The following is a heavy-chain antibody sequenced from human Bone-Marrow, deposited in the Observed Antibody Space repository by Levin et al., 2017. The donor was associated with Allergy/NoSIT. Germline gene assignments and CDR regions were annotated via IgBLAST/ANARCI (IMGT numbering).Heavy chain of an antibody. CDR3: ARDMGSNWYEPFDP. Sequence: PGGSLRLSCAASGFTFSNYALHWVRQTPGKGLEWVSVIAADGSSQYYADSVKGRFTISRDKSKNTLYLQMNSLRDEDTAIYYCARDMGSNWYEPFDPWGQGTLVTVSS. V-gene: IGHV3-30*04. D-gene: IGHD6-13*01. CDR2: IAADGSSQ. J-gene: IGHJ5*02. CDR1: GFTFSNYA.